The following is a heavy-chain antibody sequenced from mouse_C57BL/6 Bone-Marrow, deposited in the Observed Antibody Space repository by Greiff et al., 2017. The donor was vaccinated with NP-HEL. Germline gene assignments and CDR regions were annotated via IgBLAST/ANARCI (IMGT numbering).Heavy chain of an antibody. V-gene: IGHV5-6*01. CDR2: ISSGGSYT. J-gene: IGHJ3*01. D-gene: IGHD1-1*01. CDR3: ARHGTTVVDRFAY. CDR1: GFTFSSYG. Sequence: EVNVVESGGDLVKPGGSLKLSCAASGFTFSSYGMSWVRQTPDKRLEWVATISSGGSYTYYPDSVKGRFTISRDNAKNTLYLQMSSLKSEDTAMYYCARHGTTVVDRFAYWGQGTLVTVSA.